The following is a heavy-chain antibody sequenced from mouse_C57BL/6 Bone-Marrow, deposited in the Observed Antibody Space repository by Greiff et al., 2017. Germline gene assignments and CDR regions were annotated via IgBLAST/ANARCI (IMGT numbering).Heavy chain of an antibody. CDR1: GFTFSSYT. CDR3: ARRGGWTDYFDY. Sequence: EVKLVESGGGLVKPGGSLKLSCAASGFTFSSYTMSWVRQTPGKRLEWVATISGGGGNTYYPDSVKGRFTISRDNAKNTLYLQMSSLRSEDTALYYCARRGGWTDYFDYWGQGTTLTVSS. D-gene: IGHD1-1*02. V-gene: IGHV5-9*01. CDR2: ISGGGGNT. J-gene: IGHJ2*01.